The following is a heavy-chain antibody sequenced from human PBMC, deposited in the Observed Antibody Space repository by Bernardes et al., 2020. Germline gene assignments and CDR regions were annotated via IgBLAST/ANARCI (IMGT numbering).Heavy chain of an antibody. V-gene: IGHV4-59*08. Sequence: SETLSLTCTVSGGSISSDYWSWIRQPPGKGLEWIGYIYHSGSTNSNPSLKSRVTISIDTSKNQFSLKLSSMTAADTAVYYCARRYDNRWYYFDSWGQGTLVTVAS. CDR2: IYHSGST. J-gene: IGHJ4*02. CDR1: GGSISSDY. D-gene: IGHD2-15*01. CDR3: ARRYDNRWYYFDS.